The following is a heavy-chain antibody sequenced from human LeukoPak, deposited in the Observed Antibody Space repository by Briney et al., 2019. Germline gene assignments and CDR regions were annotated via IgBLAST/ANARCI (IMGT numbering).Heavy chain of an antibody. Sequence: SETLSLTCTVSGGPISSYYWNWLRQPAGKGLEWIGRIYSSGSTDYNPSLKSRVTMSIDTSKNQFSLRLSSVTAADTAVYYCARVSLPDFETSEDRFDPWGQGTLVTVSS. CDR3: ARVSLPDFETSEDRFDP. V-gene: IGHV4-4*07. J-gene: IGHJ5*02. D-gene: IGHD3-3*01. CDR1: GGPISSYY. CDR2: IYSSGST.